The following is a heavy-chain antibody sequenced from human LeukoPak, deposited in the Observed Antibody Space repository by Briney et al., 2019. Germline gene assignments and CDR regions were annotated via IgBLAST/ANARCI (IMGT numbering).Heavy chain of an antibody. J-gene: IGHJ4*02. Sequence: PSETVSLTCTVSGGSISSYYWSWIRQPPGKGLEWIGYIYYSGSTNYNPSLKSRVTISVDTSKNQFSLKLSSVTAADTAVYYCARGDSGYDWVDYWGQGTLVTVSS. V-gene: IGHV4-59*01. D-gene: IGHD5-12*01. CDR2: IYYSGST. CDR1: GGSISSYY. CDR3: ARGDSGYDWVDY.